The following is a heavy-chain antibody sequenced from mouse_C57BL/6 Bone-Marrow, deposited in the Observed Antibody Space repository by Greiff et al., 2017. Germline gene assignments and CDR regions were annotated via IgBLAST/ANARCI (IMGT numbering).Heavy chain of an antibody. V-gene: IGHV1-50*01. D-gene: IGHD1-1*01. CDR3: ARTGPTVVATDY. J-gene: IGHJ2*01. CDR2: IDPSASYT. CDR1: GYTFTSYW. Sequence: QVQLQQPGAELVKPGASVKLSCKASGYTFTSYWMQWVKQRPGQGLEWIGEIDPSASYTNYNQKFKGKATLTVDTSSTTAYMQLSSLTSEDSAVYYCARTGPTVVATDYWGQGTTLTVSS.